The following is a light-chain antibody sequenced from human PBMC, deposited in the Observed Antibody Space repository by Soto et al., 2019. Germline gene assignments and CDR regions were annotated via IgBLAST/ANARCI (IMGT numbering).Light chain of an antibody. CDR2: WAS. CDR1: QSVLYSSNNKNY. V-gene: IGKV4-1*01. Sequence: DIVMTQSPDSLAVSLGERATINCKSSQSVLYSSNNKNYLAWYQQKPGQPPKLLIYWASTRESGVPDRVSGSGSGTEFTLTISSLQAEDVAVYFCQQYYSTPWTFGQGTKVE. J-gene: IGKJ1*01. CDR3: QQYYSTPWT.